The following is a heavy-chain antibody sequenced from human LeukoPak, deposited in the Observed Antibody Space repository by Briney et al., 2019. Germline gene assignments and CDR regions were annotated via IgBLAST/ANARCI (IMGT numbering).Heavy chain of an antibody. Sequence: PSETLSLTCAVYGGSFSGYYWSWIRQPPGKGLEWIGEINHSGSTNYNPSLKSRVTISVDTSKNQFSLKLSSVTAADTAVYYCARGSERTGNWFDPWGQGTLVTASS. V-gene: IGHV4-34*01. CDR3: ARGSERTGNWFDP. J-gene: IGHJ5*02. D-gene: IGHD1-1*01. CDR1: GGSFSGYY. CDR2: INHSGST.